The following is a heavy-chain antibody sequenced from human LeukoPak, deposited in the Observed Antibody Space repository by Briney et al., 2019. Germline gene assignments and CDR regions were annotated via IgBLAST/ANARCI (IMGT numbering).Heavy chain of an antibody. CDR2: IYYSGRS. D-gene: IGHD4-17*01. CDR1: GDSISDVDYY. V-gene: IGHV4-30-4*01. J-gene: IGHJ5*02. CDR3: ARGLRDWFDP. Sequence: SETLPLTCTVSGDSISDVDYYWSWIRQPPETGLEWIGLIYYSGRSFHNPSLKSRVVISVDTSKNQFSLKLRSVTAADTAVYYCARGLRDWFDPWGQGTLVTVSS.